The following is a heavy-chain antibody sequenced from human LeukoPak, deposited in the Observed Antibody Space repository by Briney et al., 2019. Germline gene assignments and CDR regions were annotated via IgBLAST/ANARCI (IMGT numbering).Heavy chain of an antibody. D-gene: IGHD3-10*01. Sequence: PGGALRLSCAASGFTFSSYAMSWVRQAPGKGLEWVSGISDSGGSTYYADSVKGRFTISRDNSKNTLHLQMNSLRAEDTAAYYCARDETLVRGGSRPYWGQGTLVTISS. V-gene: IGHV3-23*01. CDR2: ISDSGGST. CDR1: GFTFSSYA. J-gene: IGHJ4*02. CDR3: ARDETLVRGGSRPY.